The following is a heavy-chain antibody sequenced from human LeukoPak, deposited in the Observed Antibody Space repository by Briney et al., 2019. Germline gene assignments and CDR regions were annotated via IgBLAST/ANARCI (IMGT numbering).Heavy chain of an antibody. V-gene: IGHV4-34*01. CDR3: ARTRYYYNSRSYGAPYYFDY. CDR1: GGSFSGYY. J-gene: IGHJ4*02. Sequence: SETLSLTCAVYGGSFSGYYWSWIRQPAGKGLEWTGEINHSGSTYYNPSLKSRVTISVDTSKNQFSLKLSSVTAADTAVYYCARTRYYYNSRSYGAPYYFDYWGQGTLVTVSS. CDR2: INHSGST. D-gene: IGHD3-10*01.